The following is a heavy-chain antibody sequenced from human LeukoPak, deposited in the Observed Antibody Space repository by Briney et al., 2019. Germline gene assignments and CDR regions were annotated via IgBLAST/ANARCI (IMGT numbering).Heavy chain of an antibody. CDR1: GGSISSYY. CDR2: IYYTGST. CDR3: ARDREGGDF. Sequence: PSETLSLTCTVSGGSISSYYWSWIRQPPGEGLEWIGYIYYTGSTNYNPSLKSRVTISVDTSKNQFSLKLNSVTAADTAVYYCARDREGGDFWGQGTLVTVSS. J-gene: IGHJ4*02. D-gene: IGHD1-26*01. V-gene: IGHV4-59*01.